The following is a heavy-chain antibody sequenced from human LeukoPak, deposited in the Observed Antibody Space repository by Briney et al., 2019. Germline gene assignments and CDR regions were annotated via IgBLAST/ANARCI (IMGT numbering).Heavy chain of an antibody. CDR2: ISSSGSTI. J-gene: IGHJ6*02. CDR1: GFTFSDYY. D-gene: IGHD3-22*01. CDR3: ARAYYEDRLDWDV. Sequence: GGSLRLSCAASGFTFSDYYMSWIRQAPGKGLEWVSYISSSGSTIYYADSVKGRFTISRDNAKNSLYLQMNSLRAEVTAVYYCARAYYEDRLDWDVWGQGTTVTVSS. V-gene: IGHV3-11*01.